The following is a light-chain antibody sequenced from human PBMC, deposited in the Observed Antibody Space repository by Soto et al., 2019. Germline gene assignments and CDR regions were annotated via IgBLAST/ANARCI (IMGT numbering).Light chain of an antibody. V-gene: IGKV3-20*01. CDR1: QSVSSSY. CDR3: HQYDSSPLT. J-gene: IGKJ4*01. CDR2: GAS. Sequence: EIVLTQSPGTLSLSPGERATLSCRASQSVSSSYLAWYQQKPGQAPRLFIYGASSRATGIPDRFSGSGSGTDFTLTISSLEPEDFAVYYCHQYDSSPLTFGGGTKVEIK.